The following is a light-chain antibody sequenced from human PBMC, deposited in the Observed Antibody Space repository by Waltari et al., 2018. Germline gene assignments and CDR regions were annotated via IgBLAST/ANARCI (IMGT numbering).Light chain of an antibody. Sequence: QSVLTQPASVSGSPGQSITISCTGTSSDVGGYDYVSWYQQSPGKAPKLIIYDVVKCPSGVSTRFSASKSDNTASLTISGLQAEDEAVYYCSSYTSSSTLVVFGTGTKVTVL. CDR2: DVV. CDR1: SSDVGGYDY. J-gene: IGLJ1*01. V-gene: IGLV2-14*03. CDR3: SSYTSSSTLVV.